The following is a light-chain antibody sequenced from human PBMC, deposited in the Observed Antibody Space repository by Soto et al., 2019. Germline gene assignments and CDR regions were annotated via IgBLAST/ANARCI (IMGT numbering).Light chain of an antibody. CDR2: EVS. CDR1: SSDVGGYNY. CDR3: QSYDSSLSGSG. Sequence: QSALTQPASVPGSPGQSITISCTGTSSDVGGYNYVSWYQQHPGKAPKLMIYEVSNRPSGVADRFSGSKSGTSASLAITGLQAEDEADYYCQSYDSSLSGSGFGTGTKVTVL. J-gene: IGLJ1*01. V-gene: IGLV2-14*01.